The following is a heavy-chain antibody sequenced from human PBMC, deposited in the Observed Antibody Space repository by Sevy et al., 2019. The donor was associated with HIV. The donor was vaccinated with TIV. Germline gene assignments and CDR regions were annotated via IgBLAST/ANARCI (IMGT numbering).Heavy chain of an antibody. J-gene: IGHJ4*02. Sequence: GESLKISCAASGFTFSSYWMHWVRQGPGKGLVWVSRSNSDGSNTDYADSVKGRFTISRDNAKNTRYLQMNSLRAEDMAVYYCAREKSDYYASGDYFDYWGQGTLVTISS. CDR3: AREKSDYYASGDYFDY. CDR1: GFTFSSYW. V-gene: IGHV3-74*01. CDR2: SNSDGSNT. D-gene: IGHD3-10*01.